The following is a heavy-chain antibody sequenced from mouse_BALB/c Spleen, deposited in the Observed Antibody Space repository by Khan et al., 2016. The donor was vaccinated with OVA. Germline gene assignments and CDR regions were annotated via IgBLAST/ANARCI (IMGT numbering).Heavy chain of an antibody. CDR2: INPNNGDA. Sequence: QVQLQQSGAELVKPGASVKLSCKASGYIFTSYYMYWVKQRPGQGLEWIGEINPNNGDANSNEKFKNKAALTVDTSSITAYMQLSSLTSEDSAVYYCTRSGYGSFAYWGQGTLVTVSA. CDR1: GYIFTSYY. J-gene: IGHJ3*01. D-gene: IGHD2-2*01. CDR3: TRSGYGSFAY. V-gene: IGHV1S81*02.